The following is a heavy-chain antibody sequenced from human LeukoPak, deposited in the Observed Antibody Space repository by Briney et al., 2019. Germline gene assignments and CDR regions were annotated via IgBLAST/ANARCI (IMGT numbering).Heavy chain of an antibody. CDR3: TTDSEIWFGVPFDP. J-gene: IGHJ5*02. Sequence: PGGSLRLSCAASGFTFSNAWMSWVRQAPGKGLEWVGRIKSKTDGGTTDYAAPVKGRFTISRDDSKNTLYLQMNSLKTEDTAVYYCTTDSEIWFGVPFDPWGQGTLVTVSS. CDR1: GFTFSNAW. D-gene: IGHD3-10*01. CDR2: IKSKTDGGTT. V-gene: IGHV3-15*01.